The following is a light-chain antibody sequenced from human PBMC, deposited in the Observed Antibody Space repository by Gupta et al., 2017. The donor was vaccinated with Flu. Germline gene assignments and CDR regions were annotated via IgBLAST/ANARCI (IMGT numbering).Light chain of an antibody. V-gene: IGKV3-15*01. CDR1: QSVSSN. CDR3: QQYNKWPRWT. Sequence: EIVMTQSPAPLSVSPGERATLCCRASQSVSSNLAWYQQKPGQAPRLLIYGASTRATGTPARFSGSGSGTEFTLTISSLQSEDVAVYYCQQYNKWPRWTFGQGTKVEIK. CDR2: GAS. J-gene: IGKJ1*01.